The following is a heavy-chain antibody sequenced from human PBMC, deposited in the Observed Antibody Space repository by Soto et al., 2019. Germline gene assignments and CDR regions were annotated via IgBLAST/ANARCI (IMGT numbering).Heavy chain of an antibody. J-gene: IGHJ6*02. D-gene: IGHD3-10*02. CDR3: ASLCSGSYPVPYYYGMDV. V-gene: IGHV4-4*02. CDR1: GGSISSSNW. Sequence: QVQLQESGPGLVKPSGTLSLTCAVSGGSISSSNWWSWVRQPPGKGLEWIGEIYHSGSTNYNPSLKSRVTISVDKSKNQFSLKLSSVTAADTAVYYCASLCSGSYPVPYYYGMDVWGQGTTVTVSS. CDR2: IYHSGST.